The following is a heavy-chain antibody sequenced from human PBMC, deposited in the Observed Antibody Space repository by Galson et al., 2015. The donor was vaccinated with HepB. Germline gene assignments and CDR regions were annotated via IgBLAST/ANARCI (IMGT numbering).Heavy chain of an antibody. Sequence: SLRLSCAASGFIFSSYGMSWVRQAPGKGLEWVSAVSGSGGSTYYADSVKGRFTISRDNSKNTLYLQMNSLRAEDTAVYYCAKGGSRYYDSSGFYLYRFLVAYWGRGTLVTVSS. D-gene: IGHD3-22*01. V-gene: IGHV3-23*01. J-gene: IGHJ4*02. CDR2: VSGSGGST. CDR1: GFIFSSYG. CDR3: AKGGSRYYDSSGFYLYRFLVAY.